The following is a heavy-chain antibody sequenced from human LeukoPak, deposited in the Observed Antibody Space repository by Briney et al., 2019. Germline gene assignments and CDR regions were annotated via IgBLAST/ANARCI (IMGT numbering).Heavy chain of an antibody. CDR2: FDPEDGET. CDR3: ATESLTMIVAARAFGI. V-gene: IGHV1-24*01. J-gene: IGHJ3*02. CDR1: GYTLTELS. D-gene: IGHD3-22*01. Sequence: ASVKVSCKVSGYTLTELSMHWVRQAPGKGLEWMRSFDPEDGETVYAQKFQGRVTMTEDTSTDTAYMELSSLRSEDTAVYYCATESLTMIVAARAFGIWGQGTMVTVSS.